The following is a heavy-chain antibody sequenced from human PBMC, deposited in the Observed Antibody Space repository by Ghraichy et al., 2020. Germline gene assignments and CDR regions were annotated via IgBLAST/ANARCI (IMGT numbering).Heavy chain of an antibody. Sequence: SETLSLTCTVSGYSISSGYYWDWIRQPPGTGLEWIGSIYHSGSTFYNPSLRSRVTISVDTSKNQFSLKLSSVTAADTAVYYCARAERSRAPIGYWGQGTLVTVSS. CDR1: GYSISSGYY. CDR2: IYHSGST. J-gene: IGHJ4*02. V-gene: IGHV4-38-2*02. CDR3: ARAERSRAPIGY. D-gene: IGHD1-14*01.